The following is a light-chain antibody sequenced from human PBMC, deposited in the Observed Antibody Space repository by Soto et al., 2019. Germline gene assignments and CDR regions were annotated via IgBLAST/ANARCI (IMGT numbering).Light chain of an antibody. CDR3: QKYNSAPLT. J-gene: IGKJ4*01. Sequence: DVQMTQSPSSLSASLGDRVTITCRASQAIGVYLAWFQQKPGNVPKLLIYAASTLQSGVPSRFSGSGSGTDFTLTISSLQPEDVATYYCQKYNSAPLTFSGGTKVEIK. CDR2: AAS. CDR1: QAIGVY. V-gene: IGKV1-27*01.